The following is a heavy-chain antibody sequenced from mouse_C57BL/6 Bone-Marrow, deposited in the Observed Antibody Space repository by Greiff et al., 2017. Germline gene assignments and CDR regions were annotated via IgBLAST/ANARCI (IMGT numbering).Heavy chain of an antibody. V-gene: IGHV1-19*01. CDR2: INPYNGGT. J-gene: IGHJ2*01. D-gene: IGHD1-1*02. Sequence: VQLQQSGPVLVKPGASVKMSCKASGYTFTDYYMNWVKQSHGKSLEWIGVINPYNGGTSYNQKFKGKATLTVDKSSSTAYMELNSLTSEDSAVYYCARSAYGSWVFDYWGQGTTLTVSA. CDR3: ARSAYGSWVFDY. CDR1: GYTFTDYY.